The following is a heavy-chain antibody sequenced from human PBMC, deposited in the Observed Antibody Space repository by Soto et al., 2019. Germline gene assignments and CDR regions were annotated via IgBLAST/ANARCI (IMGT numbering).Heavy chain of an antibody. Sequence: PSETLSLTCSVSGGSISNYYWVWIRQPPGKRLEWIGYVYSSGSTNYNPSLKRQVTISVDTSKNQFSLKLSSVTAADTAVYFCARGYSSSSYNWFDPWGQGTLVTVSS. CDR3: ARGYSSSSYNWFDP. D-gene: IGHD6-6*01. CDR1: GGSISNYY. CDR2: VYSSGST. J-gene: IGHJ5*02. V-gene: IGHV4-59*01.